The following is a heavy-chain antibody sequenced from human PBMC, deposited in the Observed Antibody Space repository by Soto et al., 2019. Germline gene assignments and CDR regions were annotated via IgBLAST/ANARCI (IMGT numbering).Heavy chain of an antibody. D-gene: IGHD6-19*01. V-gene: IGHV3-23*01. CDR1: GFIFNAYA. J-gene: IGHJ4*02. CDR3: AKVERAVAGIID. CDR2: IGGSGGNT. Sequence: PGGSLRLSCAASGFIFNAYAMTWVRQAPGKGLEWVSAIGGSGGNTYYAASVKGRFTISRDNSRDTVYLQMNSLRAEDTAVYYCAKVERAVAGIIDWGQGTLVTVSS.